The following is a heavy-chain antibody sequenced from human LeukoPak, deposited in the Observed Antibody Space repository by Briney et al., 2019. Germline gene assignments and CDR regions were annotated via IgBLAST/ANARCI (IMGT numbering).Heavy chain of an antibody. CDR2: IHHSGST. CDR3: AREADYYDSSLRTGFDP. V-gene: IGHV4-59*01. J-gene: IGHJ5*02. D-gene: IGHD3-22*01. Sequence: AETLSLTCTVSGGSISSYYWSWIRQPPGKRLECIGDIHHSGSTNYKPSLKSRVTISVDTSKNQFSLKLSYVTAADTAGYYCAREADYYDSSLRTGFDPWGQGTLVTVSS. CDR1: GGSISSYY.